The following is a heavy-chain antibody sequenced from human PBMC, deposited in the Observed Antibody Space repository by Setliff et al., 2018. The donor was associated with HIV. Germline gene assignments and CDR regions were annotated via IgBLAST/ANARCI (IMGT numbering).Heavy chain of an antibody. CDR1: GFTFSSYA. CDR2: ISSNGGST. J-gene: IGHJ4*02. CDR3: AKDLVYYDSSGDLDY. Sequence: PGGSLRLSCAASGFTFSSYAMHWVRQAPGKGLEYVSAISSNGGSTYYADSVKGRFTISRDNSKNTLYLQMNSLRAEDTAVYYCAKDLVYYDSSGDLDYWGQGTLVTAPQ. D-gene: IGHD3-22*01. V-gene: IGHV3-64*04.